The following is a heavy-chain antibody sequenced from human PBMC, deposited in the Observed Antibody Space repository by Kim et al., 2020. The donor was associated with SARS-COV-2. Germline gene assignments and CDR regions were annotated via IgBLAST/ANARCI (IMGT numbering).Heavy chain of an antibody. Sequence: GGSLRLSCAASGFTFSSYAMSWVRQAPGKGLEWVSAISGSGGSTYYADSVKGRFTISRDNSKNTLYLQMNSLRAEDTAVYYCAKDPTYYYDSSGWGYWGQGTLVTVSS. J-gene: IGHJ4*02. D-gene: IGHD3-22*01. V-gene: IGHV3-23*01. CDR1: GFTFSSYA. CDR3: AKDPTYYYDSSGWGY. CDR2: ISGSGGST.